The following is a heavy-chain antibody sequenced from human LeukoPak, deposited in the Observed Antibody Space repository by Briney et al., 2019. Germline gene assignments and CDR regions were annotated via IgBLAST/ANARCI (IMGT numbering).Heavy chain of an antibody. CDR3: VKDRDFWSGLDV. V-gene: IGHV3-9*01. Sequence: PGRSLRLSCVASGFFFDDYGMHWVRQVPGKGLEWVSGISWQSRTRKYADSVRGRFTISRDNAKNSLYLQMNSLKLEDTALCYCVKDRDFWSGLDVWGQGTMVTVS. J-gene: IGHJ6*02. D-gene: IGHD3-3*01. CDR2: ISWQSRTR. CDR1: GFFFDDYG.